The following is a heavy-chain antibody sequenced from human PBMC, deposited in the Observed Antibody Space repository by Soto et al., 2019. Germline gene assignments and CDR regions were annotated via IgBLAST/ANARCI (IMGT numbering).Heavy chain of an antibody. D-gene: IGHD5-12*01. CDR3: ARDGSGYDWRAFDI. CDR2: ISSSSSYI. V-gene: IGHV3-21*01. CDR1: GFTFSSYS. Sequence: EVQLVESGGGLVKPGGSLRLSCAASGFTFSSYSMNWVRQAPGKGLEWVSSISSSSSYIYYADSVRGRFTISRDNAKNSLYLQMNSLRAEDTAVYYCARDGSGYDWRAFDIWGQGTMVTVSS. J-gene: IGHJ3*02.